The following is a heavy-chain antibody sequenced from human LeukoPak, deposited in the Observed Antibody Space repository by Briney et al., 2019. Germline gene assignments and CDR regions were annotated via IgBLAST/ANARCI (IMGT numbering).Heavy chain of an antibody. J-gene: IGHJ4*02. CDR1: GFSFSNAW. CDR3: ATDGGDYYFDY. Sequence: GGSLRLSCAASGFSFSNAWMSWVRQAPGKGLEWVARIKSKAGGGTTDYAAPVKGRFTISRDDSKNTLYLQMGSLKTEDTAVYYCATDGGDYYFDYWGQGTLVTVSS. D-gene: IGHD2-21*02. V-gene: IGHV3-15*01. CDR2: IKSKAGGGTT.